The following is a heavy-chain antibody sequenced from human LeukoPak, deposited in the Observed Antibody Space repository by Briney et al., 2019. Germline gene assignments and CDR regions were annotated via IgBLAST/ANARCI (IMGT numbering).Heavy chain of an antibody. CDR3: ARAGGDREFDY. CDR2: IYYSGST. D-gene: IGHD2-21*01. CDR1: GGSISSYY. J-gene: IGHJ4*02. V-gene: IGHV4-59*01. Sequence: PSETLSLTCTVSGGSISSYYWSWIRQPPGKGLEWIGYIYYSGSTNYNPSLESRVTISVDTSKNQFSLKLSSVTAADTAVYYCARAGGDREFDYWGQGTLVTVSS.